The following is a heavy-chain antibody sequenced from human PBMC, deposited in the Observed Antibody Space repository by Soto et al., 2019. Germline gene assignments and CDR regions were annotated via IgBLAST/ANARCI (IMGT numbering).Heavy chain of an antibody. CDR2: IWYDGSNK. CDR3: ARDGRLWFGESQAGFDY. V-gene: IGHV3-33*01. D-gene: IGHD3-10*01. CDR1: GFTFSSYG. Sequence: QVPLVESGGGVFQPGRSLRLSCAASGFTFSSYGMHWVRQAPGKGLEWVAVIWYDGSNKYYADSVKGRFTIARDNSQNTLYLKMNSLRAEDTAVYYWARDGRLWFGESQAGFDYWCQGTLVTVS. J-gene: IGHJ4*02.